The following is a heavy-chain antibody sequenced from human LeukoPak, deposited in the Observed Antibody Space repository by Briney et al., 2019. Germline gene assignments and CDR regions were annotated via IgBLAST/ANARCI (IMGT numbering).Heavy chain of an antibody. CDR3: AKSMVRGVKGGFDY. CDR2: ISGSGGST. Sequence: GTSLRLSCAASGFTFSSYAMSWVRQAPGKGLEWVSAISGSGGSTYYADSVKGRFTISRDNSKNTLYLQMNSLRAEDTAVYYCAKSMVRGVKGGFDYWGQGTLVTVSS. J-gene: IGHJ4*02. CDR1: GFTFSSYA. D-gene: IGHD3-10*01. V-gene: IGHV3-23*01.